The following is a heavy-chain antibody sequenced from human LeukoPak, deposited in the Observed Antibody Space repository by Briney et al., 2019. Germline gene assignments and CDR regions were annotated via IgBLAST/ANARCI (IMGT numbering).Heavy chain of an antibody. V-gene: IGHV3-21*01. CDR1: GFTFSSYS. CDR2: ISSSRSYI. CDR3: ARELHYDSSGYYQSVY. D-gene: IGHD3-22*01. J-gene: IGHJ4*02. Sequence: GCSLRLSCAACGFTFSSYSMNGVRQAPGKGLEGVSSISSSRSYIYYPDPVKGRFTISRDNAKNSLYLQMNILRAEDTAVYYCARELHYDSSGYYQSVYWGQGTLVTVSS.